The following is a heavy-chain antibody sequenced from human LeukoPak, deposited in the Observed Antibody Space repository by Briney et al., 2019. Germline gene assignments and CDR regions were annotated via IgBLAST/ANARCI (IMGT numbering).Heavy chain of an antibody. J-gene: IGHJ4*02. D-gene: IGHD6-13*01. CDR2: IYSSGST. CDR3: ARDSSSWRSFDC. Sequence: SETLSLTCTVSGGSISNYYWSWIRQPAGKGLEWIGRIYSSGSTNYNPSLESRVTMSVDTSKNQFSLKLTSVTAADTAIYYCARDSSSWRSFDCWGQGMLVTVSS. CDR1: GGSISNYY. V-gene: IGHV4-4*07.